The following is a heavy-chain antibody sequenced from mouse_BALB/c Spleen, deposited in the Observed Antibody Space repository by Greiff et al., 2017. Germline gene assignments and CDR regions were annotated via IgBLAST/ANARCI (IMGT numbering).Heavy chain of an antibody. CDR3: ARLDYYYGSSLDY. CDR1: GFTFSSYT. J-gene: IGHJ2*01. V-gene: IGHV5-12-2*01. D-gene: IGHD1-1*01. Sequence: EVQRVESGGGLVQPGGSLKLSCAASGFTFSSYTMSWVRQTPEKRLEWVAYISNGGGSTYYPDTVKGRFTISRDNAKNTLYLQMSSLKSEDTAIYYCARLDYYYGSSLDYWGQGTTLTVSS. CDR2: ISNGGGST.